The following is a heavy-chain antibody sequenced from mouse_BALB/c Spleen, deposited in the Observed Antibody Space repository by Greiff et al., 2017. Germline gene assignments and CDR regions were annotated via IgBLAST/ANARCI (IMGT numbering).Heavy chain of an antibody. Sequence: EVQGVESGGGLVKPGGSLKLSCAASGFTFSDYNMYWVRQTPEKRLEWVATISDGGSYTYYPDSVKGRFTISRDNAKNNLYLQMSSLKSEDTAMYYCARERNGYDGNFDYWGQGTTLTVSS. J-gene: IGHJ2*01. D-gene: IGHD2-2*01. CDR2: ISDGGSYT. CDR3: ARERNGYDGNFDY. CDR1: GFTFSDYN. V-gene: IGHV5-4*02.